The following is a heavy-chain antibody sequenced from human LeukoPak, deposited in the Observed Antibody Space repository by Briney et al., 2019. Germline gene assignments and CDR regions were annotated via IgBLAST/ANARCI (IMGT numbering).Heavy chain of an antibody. CDR3: ARAFGRTYCGDDCYEFDY. V-gene: IGHV1-2*02. CDR2: INPNSSGT. CDR1: GYTFTGYY. D-gene: IGHD2-21*02. J-gene: IGHJ4*02. Sequence: ASVKVSCKASGYTFTGYYMHWVRQAPGQGLEWMGWINPNSSGTNYAQKFQGRVTMTRDTSISTAYMELSRLRSDDTAVYYCARAFGRTYCGDDCYEFDYWGQGTLVTVSS.